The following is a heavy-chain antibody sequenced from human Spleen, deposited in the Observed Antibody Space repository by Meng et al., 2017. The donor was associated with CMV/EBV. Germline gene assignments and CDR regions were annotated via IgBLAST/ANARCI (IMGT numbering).Heavy chain of an antibody. V-gene: IGHV4-34*01. CDR3: AREENCGGDCYSDY. J-gene: IGHJ4*02. D-gene: IGHD2-21*01. CDR1: GGSFSGYY. CDR2: INHSGST. Sequence: SETLSLTCAVYGGSFSGYYWSWIRQPPGKGLEWIGEINHSGSTNYNPSLKSRVTISVDTSKNQFSLKLSSVTAADTAVYYCAREENCGGDCYSDYWGQGTLVTVSS.